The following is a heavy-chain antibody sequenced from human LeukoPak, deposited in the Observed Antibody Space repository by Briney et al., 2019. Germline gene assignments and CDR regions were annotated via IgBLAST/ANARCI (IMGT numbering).Heavy chain of an antibody. D-gene: IGHD5-18*01. CDR2: IWSDGSNK. CDR1: GFTFSSYG. Sequence: PGRSLRLSCAASGFTFSSYGMHWVRQAPGKGLEWVALIWSDGSNKYYADSVKGRFTISRDNSKNTLYLQMNGLRAEDTSVYFCARDEGYTYGHPLDYWGQGTLVTVSS. J-gene: IGHJ4*02. CDR3: ARDEGYTYGHPLDY. V-gene: IGHV3-33*08.